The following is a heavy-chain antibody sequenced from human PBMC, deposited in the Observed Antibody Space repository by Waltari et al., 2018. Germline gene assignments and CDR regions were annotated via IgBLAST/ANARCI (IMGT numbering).Heavy chain of an antibody. CDR3: ARGPRRGGGSRRGWFDP. Sequence: QVQLQQWGAGLLKPSETLSLTCAVYGGSFSGYYWSWIRQPPGKGLEWIGEINHSGSTNYNPSLKSRVTISVDTSKNQFSLKLSSVTAADTAVYYCARGPRRGGGSRRGWFDPWGQGTLVTVSS. V-gene: IGHV4-34*01. D-gene: IGHD2-15*01. CDR2: INHSGST. J-gene: IGHJ5*02. CDR1: GGSFSGYY.